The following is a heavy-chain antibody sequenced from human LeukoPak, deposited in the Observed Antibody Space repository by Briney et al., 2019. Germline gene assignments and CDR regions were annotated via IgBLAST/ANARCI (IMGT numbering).Heavy chain of an antibody. CDR3: ARGRGVVGDYYYYMDV. V-gene: IGHV1-2*02. J-gene: IGHJ6*03. CDR2: INPNSGGT. CDR1: GYTFTGYY. D-gene: IGHD2-2*01. Sequence: GASVKVSCKASGYTFTGYYMHWVRQAPGQGLEWMGWINPNSGGTNYAQKFQGRVTMTRDTSISTAYMELSRLRSDDTAVYYCARGRGVVGDYYYYMDVWGKGTTVTISS.